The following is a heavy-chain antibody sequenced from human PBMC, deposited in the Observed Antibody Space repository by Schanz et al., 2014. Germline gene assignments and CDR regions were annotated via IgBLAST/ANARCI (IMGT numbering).Heavy chain of an antibody. CDR3: TRDVRLDRRGNWFDP. V-gene: IGHV3-23*01. CDR2: IGTSGGT. CDR1: GLIFSNYV. D-gene: IGHD1-1*01. J-gene: IGHJ5*02. Sequence: DVHLLESGGGLVQPGGSLKLSCAASGLIFSNYVMSWVRQAPGKGLEWVSTIGTSGGTNYAESVKGRFTISRDNSKNLLYLQMNSLRAEDTAVYYCTRDVRLDRRGNWFDPWGQGTLVTVSS.